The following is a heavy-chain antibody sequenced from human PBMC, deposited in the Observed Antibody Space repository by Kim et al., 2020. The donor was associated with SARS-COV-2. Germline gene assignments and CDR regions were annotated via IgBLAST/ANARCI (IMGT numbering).Heavy chain of an antibody. V-gene: IGHV3-74*03. CDR3: ARDPDLRGYSFAES. Sequence: GGSLRLSCVASGFTFSSYWMHWVRQAPGKGLVWVSCINGGGVTTYADSVKGRFTISRDNAKNTLYLQMNSLRAEDTAVYYCARDPDLRGYSFAESWGQGTLVTVSS. D-gene: IGHD5-18*01. CDR2: INGGGVT. CDR1: GFTFSSYW. J-gene: IGHJ5*02.